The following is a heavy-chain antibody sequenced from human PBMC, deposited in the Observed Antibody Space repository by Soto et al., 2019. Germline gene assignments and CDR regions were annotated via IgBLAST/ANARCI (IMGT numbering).Heavy chain of an antibody. D-gene: IGHD6-19*01. CDR2: TYYRSKWYN. Sequence: QSQTLSLTCAISGDSVSSNSAAWNWIRQSPSRGLEWLGRTYYRSKWYNDYAVSVKSRITINPDTSKNQFSLQLNSVTPEDTAVYYCARGAVIAVLNYYYYGMDVWGQGTTVTVSS. CDR1: GDSVSSNSAA. V-gene: IGHV6-1*01. CDR3: ARGAVIAVLNYYYYGMDV. J-gene: IGHJ6*02.